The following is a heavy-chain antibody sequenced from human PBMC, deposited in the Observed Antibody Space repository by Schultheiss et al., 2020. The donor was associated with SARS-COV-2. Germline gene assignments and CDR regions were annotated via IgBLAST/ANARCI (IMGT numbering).Heavy chain of an antibody. D-gene: IGHD4-17*01. CDR2: IYHSGST. V-gene: IGHV4-38-2*02. Sequence: SETLSLTCTVSGGSISSGYYWGWIRQPPGKGLEWIGSIYHSGSTNYNPSLKSRVTISVDTSKNQFSLKLSSVTAADTAVYYCARASTVTSFEYWGQGTLVTVSS. CDR1: GGSISSGYY. CDR3: ARASTVTSFEY. J-gene: IGHJ4*02.